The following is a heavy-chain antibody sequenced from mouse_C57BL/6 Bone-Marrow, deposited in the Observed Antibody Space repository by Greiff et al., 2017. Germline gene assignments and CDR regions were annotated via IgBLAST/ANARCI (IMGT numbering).Heavy chain of an antibody. CDR2: IDPENGDT. CDR3: TTLLFITTVVATDFYAMDY. D-gene: IGHD1-1*01. J-gene: IGHJ4*01. CDR1: GFNIKDDY. V-gene: IGHV14-4*01. Sequence: VQLQQSGAELVRPGASVKLSCTASGFNIKDDYMHWVKQRPEQGLEWIGWIDPENGDTEYASKFQGKATITADTSSNTAYLQLSSLTSEDTAVYYCTTLLFITTVVATDFYAMDYWGQGTSVTVSS.